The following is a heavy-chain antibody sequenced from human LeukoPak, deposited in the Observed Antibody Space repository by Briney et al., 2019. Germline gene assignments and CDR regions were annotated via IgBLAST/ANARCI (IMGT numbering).Heavy chain of an antibody. CDR3: AKDGYFDH. CDR1: GFTFNTFP. V-gene: IGHV3-23*01. CDR2: LSETGRTT. Sequence: GGSLRLSCVASGFTFNTFPMSWVRQAPGKGLEWVASLSETGRTTYYAASAKGRFTISRDNAKNTLHLQLSRLSAEDTARYYCAKDGYFDHWGQGTLVAVSS. J-gene: IGHJ4*02.